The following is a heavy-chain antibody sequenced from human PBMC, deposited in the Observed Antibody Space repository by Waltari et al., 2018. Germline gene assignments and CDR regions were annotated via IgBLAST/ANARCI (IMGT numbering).Heavy chain of an antibody. V-gene: IGHV4-59*11. CDR3: ARGGLRELRGSYFDY. Sequence: QVQLQESGPGLVKPSETLSLTCTVSGGSISSHYWSWIRQPPGKGLEWIGYIYYSGSTNYNPSLKSRVTISVDTSKNQFSLKLSSVTAADTAVYYCARGGLRELRGSYFDYWGQGTLVTVSS. D-gene: IGHD1-26*01. CDR2: IYYSGST. J-gene: IGHJ4*02. CDR1: GGSISSHY.